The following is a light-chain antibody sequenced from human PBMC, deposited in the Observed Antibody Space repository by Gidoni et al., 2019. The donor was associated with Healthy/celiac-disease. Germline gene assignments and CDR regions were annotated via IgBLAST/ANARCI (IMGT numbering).Light chain of an antibody. J-gene: IGKJ5*01. CDR3: QQRSTGRNT. CDR1: QSVSSY. CDR2: DAS. V-gene: IGKV3-11*01. Sequence: IVLTQSPAPLSLSPGVRATLTCRASQSVSSYLAWYQQKPGQAPRLLIYDASNRATGIPARFSGSGSGTDFTLTISSLEPEDFAVYYCQQRSTGRNTFGQGTRLEIK.